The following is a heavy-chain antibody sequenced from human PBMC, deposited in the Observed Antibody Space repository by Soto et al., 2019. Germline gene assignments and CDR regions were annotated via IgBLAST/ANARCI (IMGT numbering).Heavy chain of an antibody. CDR3: ARDQLEGNWFDP. CDR2: IYHSGST. CDR1: GGSISSCGYS. D-gene: IGHD1-1*01. J-gene: IGHJ5*02. V-gene: IGHV4-30-2*01. Sequence: SETLSLTCAVSGGSISSCGYSWNWFRQPPGKGLEWIGYIYHSGSTLYNPSLKSRVTISVDKSKNQFSLKLSSVTAADTAVYYCARDQLEGNWFDPWGQGTLVTVS.